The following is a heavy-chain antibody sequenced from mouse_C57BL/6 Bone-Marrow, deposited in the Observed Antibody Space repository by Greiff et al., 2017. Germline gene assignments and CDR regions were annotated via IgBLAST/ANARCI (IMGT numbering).Heavy chain of an antibody. J-gene: IGHJ4*01. D-gene: IGHD2-4*01. CDR2: IYPGDGDT. CDR1: GYAFSSYW. V-gene: IGHV1-80*01. Sequence: VQVVEPGAELVKPGASVKISCKASGYAFSSYWMNWVKQRPGKGLEWIGQIYPGDGDTNYNGKFKGKATLTADKSSSTAYMQLSSLTSEDSAVYFCARVYDYDFLDYWGQGTSVTVSS. CDR3: ARVYDYDFLDY.